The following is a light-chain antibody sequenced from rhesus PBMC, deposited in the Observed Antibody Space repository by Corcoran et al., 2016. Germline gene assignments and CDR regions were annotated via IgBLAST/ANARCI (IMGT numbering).Light chain of an antibody. CDR1: QSLLHSNGYTY. Sequence: DIVMTQTPLSLSVTPGEPASISCRSSQSLLHSNGYTYLFWYLQKPGQFPKLLIFLGSNRASGVLDRFSGSGSGTDFTLKISRVEAEDVGVYYCLQDMRLPLTFGGGTKVEIK. CDR2: LGS. CDR3: LQDMRLPLT. V-gene: IGKV2-91*01. J-gene: IGKJ4*01.